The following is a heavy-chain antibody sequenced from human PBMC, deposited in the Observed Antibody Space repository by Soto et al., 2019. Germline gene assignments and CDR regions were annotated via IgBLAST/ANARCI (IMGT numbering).Heavy chain of an antibody. D-gene: IGHD4-17*01. V-gene: IGHV2-5*02. CDR2: IYWDDDK. Sequence: QITLKESGPTLVKPAQTLTLTCTFSGFSLSTSGVGVGWIRQPPGKALEWLALIYWDDDKRYSPSLKSRLTITKDTXKXXVVLTMTNXXPVDTATYYCARADYGDYVGWFDPWGQGTLVTVSS. CDR1: GFSLSTSGVG. CDR3: ARADYGDYVGWFDP. J-gene: IGHJ5*02.